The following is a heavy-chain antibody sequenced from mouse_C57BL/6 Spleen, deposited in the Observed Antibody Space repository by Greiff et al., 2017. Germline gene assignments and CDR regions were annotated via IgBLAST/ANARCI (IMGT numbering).Heavy chain of an antibody. CDR1: GYSITSGYY. CDR3: ARGNWPFAY. V-gene: IGHV3-6*01. J-gene: IGHJ3*01. D-gene: IGHD4-1*01. Sequence: ESGPGLVKPSQSLSLTCSVTGYSITSGYYWNWIRQFPGNKLEWMGYISYDGSNNYNPSLKNRISITRDTSKNQFFLKLNSVTTEDTATYYCARGNWPFAYWGQGTLVTVSA. CDR2: ISYDGSN.